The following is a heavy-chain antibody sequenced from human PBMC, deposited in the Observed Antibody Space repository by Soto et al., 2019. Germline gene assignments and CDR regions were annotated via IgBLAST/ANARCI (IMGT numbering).Heavy chain of an antibody. CDR1: GFNFRTYA. D-gene: IGHD3-3*01. J-gene: IGHJ4*02. V-gene: IGHV3-30*18. CDR3: VKDRGLGQRHFDH. CDR2: VSYDGSVK. Sequence: QVQLVESGGGVVQPWRTLRLSCAASGFNFRTYAMHWVRQAPGKGLEWVSVVSYDGSVKNYADSVKGRFTMSRDNSKRTVDLQMNSLRGDGTALYYCVKDRGLGQRHFDHWGQGTLVTVSS.